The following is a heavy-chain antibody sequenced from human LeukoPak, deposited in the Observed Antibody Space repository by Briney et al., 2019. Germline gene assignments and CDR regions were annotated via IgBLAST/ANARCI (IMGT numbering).Heavy chain of an antibody. V-gene: IGHV4-61*01. D-gene: IGHD4-17*01. J-gene: IGHJ4*02. CDR2: IYYSGST. CDR1: GGSVRSGSYY. Sequence: SETLSLTCTVCGGSVRSGSYYWSWIRQPPGKGLEWIGYIYYSGSTNYNSSLKSRVTISVDTSKNQFSLKLSSVTAADTAVYYCARLGDYGDYFDYWGQGTLVTVSS. CDR3: ARLGDYGDYFDY.